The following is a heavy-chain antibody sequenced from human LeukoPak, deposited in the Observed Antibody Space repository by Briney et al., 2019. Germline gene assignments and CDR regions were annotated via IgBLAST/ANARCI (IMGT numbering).Heavy chain of an antibody. D-gene: IGHD2-21*02. J-gene: IGHJ4*02. CDR3: ARGLGIAAYCGGDCYSEMDY. CDR1: GGTFSSYA. V-gene: IGHV1-69*13. Sequence: GASVKVSCKASGGTFSSYAISWVRQAPGQGLEWMGGIIPIFGTANYAQKFQGRVTITADESTSTAYMELSSLRSEDTAVYYCARGLGIAAYCGGDCYSEMDYWGQGTLVTVSS. CDR2: IIPIFGTA.